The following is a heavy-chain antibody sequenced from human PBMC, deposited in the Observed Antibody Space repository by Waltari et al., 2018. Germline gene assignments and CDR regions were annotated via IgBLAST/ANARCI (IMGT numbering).Heavy chain of an antibody. Sequence: QVQLLQSGAEVKKPGASVKVSCKASGYTFRSYDINWLRQATGQGLEWMGWMNPNSGNTGYAQKFQGRVTITRNTSISTAYMALSSLTSEDTAVYYCARVRVSSSEIDYWGQGTLVTVSS. V-gene: IGHV1-8*03. D-gene: IGHD6-6*01. CDR2: MNPNSGNT. CDR3: ARVRVSSSEIDY. J-gene: IGHJ4*02. CDR1: GYTFRSYD.